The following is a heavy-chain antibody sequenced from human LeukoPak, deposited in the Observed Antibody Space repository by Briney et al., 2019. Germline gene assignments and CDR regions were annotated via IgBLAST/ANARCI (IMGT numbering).Heavy chain of an antibody. CDR2: IRGSGGDI. Sequence: GGSLRLSCAASGFTFSDYYMGWLRQAPRKGLEWVSYIRGSGGDIHYADSVKGRFTISRDNAKSSLYLQMDSLRAEDTAVYYCARDIVAAGLFFDYWGQGTLVTVSS. D-gene: IGHD6-13*01. CDR1: GFTFSDYY. CDR3: ARDIVAAGLFFDY. J-gene: IGHJ4*02. V-gene: IGHV3-11*04.